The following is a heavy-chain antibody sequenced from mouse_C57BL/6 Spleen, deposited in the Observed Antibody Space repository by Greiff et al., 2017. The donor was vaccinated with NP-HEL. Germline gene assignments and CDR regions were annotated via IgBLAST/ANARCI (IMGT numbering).Heavy chain of an antibody. CDR1: GYAFTNYL. Sequence: QVQLQQSGAELVRPGTSVKVSCKASGYAFTNYLIEWVKQRPGQGLEWIGVINPGSGGTNYNEKFKGKATLTADKSSSTAYMQLSSLTSEDSAVYFCARWGYYGMDYWGQGTSVTVSS. J-gene: IGHJ4*01. CDR3: ARWGYYGMDY. CDR2: INPGSGGT. V-gene: IGHV1-54*01.